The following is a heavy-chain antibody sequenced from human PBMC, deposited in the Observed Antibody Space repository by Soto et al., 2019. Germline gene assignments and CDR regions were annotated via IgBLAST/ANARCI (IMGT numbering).Heavy chain of an antibody. CDR2: FDPEDGET. V-gene: IGHV1-24*01. CDR3: AVFLTPANYYGSGSYYND. CDR1: GYTLTELS. Sequence: ASVKVSCKVSGYTLTELSMHWVRQAPGKGLEWMGGFDPEDGETIYAQKFQGRVTMTEDTSTDTAYMELSSLRSEDTAVYYCAVFLTPANYYGSGSYYNDWGQGTLVTVSS. J-gene: IGHJ4*02. D-gene: IGHD3-10*01.